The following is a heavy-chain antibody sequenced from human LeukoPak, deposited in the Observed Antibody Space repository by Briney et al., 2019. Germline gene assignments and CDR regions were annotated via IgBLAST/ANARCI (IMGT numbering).Heavy chain of an antibody. CDR3: ARVVGDYVWGSYRSQMFDY. CDR2: INPNSGGT. J-gene: IGHJ4*02. CDR1: GYTFTGYY. V-gene: IGHV1-2*06. Sequence: GASVKVSCKASGYTFTGYYMHWVRQAPGQGLEWMGRINPNSGGTNYAQKFQGRVTMTRDTSISTAYMELSRLRSDDTAMYYCARVVGDYVWGSYRSQMFDYWGQGTLVTVSS. D-gene: IGHD3-16*02.